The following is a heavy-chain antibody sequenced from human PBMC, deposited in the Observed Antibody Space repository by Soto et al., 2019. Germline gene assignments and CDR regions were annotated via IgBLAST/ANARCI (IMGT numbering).Heavy chain of an antibody. CDR2: ISSSSSTI. Sequence: PGGSLRLSCAASGFTFSSYSMNWVRQAPGKGLEWVSYISSSSSTIYYADSVKGRFTISRDNAKNSLYLQMNSLRDEDTAVYYCATNDYGDFFRDYCGQGPLVTVSS. D-gene: IGHD4-17*01. V-gene: IGHV3-48*02. CDR3: ATNDYGDFFRDY. J-gene: IGHJ4*02. CDR1: GFTFSSYS.